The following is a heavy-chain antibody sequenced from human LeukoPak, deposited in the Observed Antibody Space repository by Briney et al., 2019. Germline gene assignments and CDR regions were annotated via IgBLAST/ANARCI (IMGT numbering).Heavy chain of an antibody. J-gene: IGHJ3*02. D-gene: IGHD3-9*01. Sequence: ASVKVSCKASGGTFNSYAISWVRQAPGQGLEWMGWISAYNGNTNYAQKLQGRVTMTADTSTSTAYMELRSLRSDDTAVYYCARDTAYYDILTGYHRDDAFDIWGQGTMVTVSS. CDR2: ISAYNGNT. CDR1: GGTFNSYA. V-gene: IGHV1-18*01. CDR3: ARDTAYYDILTGYHRDDAFDI.